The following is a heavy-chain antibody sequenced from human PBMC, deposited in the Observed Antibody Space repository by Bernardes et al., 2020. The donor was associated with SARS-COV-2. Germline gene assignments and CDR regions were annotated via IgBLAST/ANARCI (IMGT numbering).Heavy chain of an antibody. Sequence: VASLSLSCAASGFTFSSSDMHWVRQATGKGLAWVSAIGTAGDTYYPGSVKGRFTISRENAKNSLYLQMNSLRAGDTAVYYCARADYGGSFYYYYGMDVWGQGTTVTVSS. J-gene: IGHJ6*02. CDR2: IGTAGDT. V-gene: IGHV3-13*01. CDR3: ARADYGGSFYYYYGMDV. CDR1: GFTFSSSD. D-gene: IGHD2-15*01.